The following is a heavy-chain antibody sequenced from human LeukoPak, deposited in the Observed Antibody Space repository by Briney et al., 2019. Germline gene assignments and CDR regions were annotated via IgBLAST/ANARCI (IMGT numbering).Heavy chain of an antibody. J-gene: IGHJ4*02. D-gene: IGHD2-2*01. CDR1: GYTFTSYG. V-gene: IGHV1-18*01. CDR3: ARNKGDIVVVPAALDY. Sequence: ASVKVSCKASGYTFTSYGISWVRQAPGQGLEWMGWISAYNGNTNYAQKLQGRVTMTTDTSTSTAYMELSSLRSEDTAVYYCARNKGDIVVVPAALDYWGQGTLVTVSS. CDR2: ISAYNGNT.